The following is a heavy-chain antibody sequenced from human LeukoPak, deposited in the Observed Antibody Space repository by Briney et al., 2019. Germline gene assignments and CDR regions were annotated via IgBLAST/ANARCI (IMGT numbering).Heavy chain of an antibody. CDR2: IRVSGGSR. D-gene: IGHD2-15*01. CDR3: AKGGGSGGCLGRSGMDV. V-gene: IGHV3-23*01. J-gene: IGHJ6*02. Sequence: GGPLRLSCAASGFPFSRHAMSCVRQAPGKALEWVSGIRVSGGSRYYADSVKGRCTVSRDDSKDKLYVQMNSLRAEDTDVYYYAKGGGSGGCLGRSGMDVWGQGTTVAVS. CDR1: GFPFSRHA.